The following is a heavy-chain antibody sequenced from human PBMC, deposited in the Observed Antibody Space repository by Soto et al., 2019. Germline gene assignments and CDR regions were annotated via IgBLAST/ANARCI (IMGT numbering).Heavy chain of an antibody. CDR3: ARSLEYDFWSGYPTPSDAFDI. CDR1: GYTFTSYG. V-gene: IGHV1-18*01. J-gene: IGHJ3*02. CDR2: ISAYNGNT. D-gene: IGHD3-3*01. Sequence: ASVKVSCKGSGYTFTSYGISWVRQAPGQGLEWMGWISAYNGNTTYAQKLQGRVTMTTDTSTSTAYMELRSLRSDDTAVYYCARSLEYDFWSGYPTPSDAFDIWGQGTMVTVSS.